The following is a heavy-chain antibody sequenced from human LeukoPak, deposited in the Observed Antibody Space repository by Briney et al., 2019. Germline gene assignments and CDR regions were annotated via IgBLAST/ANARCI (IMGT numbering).Heavy chain of an antibody. CDR2: IRYDGSNK. V-gene: IGHV3-30*02. Sequence: GGSLRLSCAAAGFTFSSFGMRWVRHAAGKGLEWGAFIRYDGSNKYYADSVKGRFTISRENSKTPLDLQMNSLRAEDTAGYYCAKGYGSSGWYLDDWGQGTLVTVSS. CDR1: GFTFSSFG. D-gene: IGHD6-19*01. J-gene: IGHJ4*02. CDR3: AKGYGSSGWYLDD.